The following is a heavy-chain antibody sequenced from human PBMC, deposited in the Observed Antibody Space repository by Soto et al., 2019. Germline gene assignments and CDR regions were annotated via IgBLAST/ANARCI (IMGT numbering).Heavy chain of an antibody. CDR1: GFTFSSYA. J-gene: IGHJ6*03. CDR3: AKGGLYGSGSYNDYYYYMDV. V-gene: IGHV3-23*01. Sequence: EVQLSESGGGLVQPGGSLRLSCVASGFTFSSYAMSWARQAPGKGLECVSCISGSVVSTYYTDSVKGRFTISTDNSKNTLYLQMNSLRAADAALYYCAKGGLYGSGSYNDYYYYMDVWGKGTTVTVSS. CDR2: ISGSVVST. D-gene: IGHD3-10*01.